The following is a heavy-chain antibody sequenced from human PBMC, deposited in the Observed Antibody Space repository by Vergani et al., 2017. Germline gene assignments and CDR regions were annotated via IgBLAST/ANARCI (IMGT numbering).Heavy chain of an antibody. CDR2: IWYDGSNK. J-gene: IGHJ3*02. CDR3: ARDGKKSAFDI. D-gene: IGHD1-14*01. CDR1: GCTFSSYG. Sequence: QVQLMESGGGVVQPGRSLRLSCAASGCTFSSYGMHWVRQAPGKGLEWVAVIWYDGSNKYYADSVKGRFTISRDNSKNTLYLQMNSLRAEDTAVYYCARDGKKSAFDIWGQGTMVTVSS. V-gene: IGHV3-33*01.